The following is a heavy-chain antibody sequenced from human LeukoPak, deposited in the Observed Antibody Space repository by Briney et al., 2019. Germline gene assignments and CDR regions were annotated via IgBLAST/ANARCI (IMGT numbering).Heavy chain of an antibody. CDR2: ISSSGSTI. D-gene: IGHD3-9*01. Sequence: GGSLRLSCAVSGFTFSNYEMNWVRQAPGKGLEWVSYISSSGSTIYYADSAKGRFTISRDNAKNSLYLQLNSLRSEDTAIYYCVRLRLTDIWGQGTMVTVSS. J-gene: IGHJ3*02. V-gene: IGHV3-48*03. CDR3: VRLRLTDI. CDR1: GFTFSNYE.